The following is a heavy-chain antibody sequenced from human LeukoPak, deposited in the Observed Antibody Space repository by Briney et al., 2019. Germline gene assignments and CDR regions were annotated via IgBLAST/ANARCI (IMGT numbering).Heavy chain of an antibody. D-gene: IGHD6-19*01. Sequence: GGSLRLSCAASGFTSRNYAMHWVRQAPGKGLEYVSAISSNGGSIYYANSVKGRFTISRDNSKNTLYLQMGSLRAEDMAVYYCAREDRGWSQSAYWGQGTLVTVSS. CDR3: AREDRGWSQSAY. V-gene: IGHV3-64*01. CDR1: GFTSRNYA. CDR2: ISSNGGSI. J-gene: IGHJ4*02.